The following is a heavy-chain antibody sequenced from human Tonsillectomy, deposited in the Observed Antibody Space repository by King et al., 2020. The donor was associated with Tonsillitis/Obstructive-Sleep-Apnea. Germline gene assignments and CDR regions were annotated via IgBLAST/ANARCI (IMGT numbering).Heavy chain of an antibody. V-gene: IGHV3-53*01. CDR3: AKEPGYGLGTDYEGY. CDR2: IYSDGTT. Sequence: VQLVESGGGLIQPGGSLRLSCAASGFTINNNYMSWVRQAPGEGLAWVSVIYSDGTTYYADSVKGRFTISRDNSKNTLYLQMNSLRAEDTAVYHCAKEPGYGLGTDYEGYWGQGTLVTVSS. D-gene: IGHD3-10*01. J-gene: IGHJ4*02. CDR1: GFTINNNY.